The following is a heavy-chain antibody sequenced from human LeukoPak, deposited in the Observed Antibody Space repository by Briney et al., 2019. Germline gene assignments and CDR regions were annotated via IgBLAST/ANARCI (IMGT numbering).Heavy chain of an antibody. V-gene: IGHV3-23*01. Sequence: PGGSLRLSCAASGFTFGNYAMSWVRQAPGKGLEWVSTISGSGGGTYYADSVKGRFTISRDNSKNTLHLQMNSLRAEDTVLYYCVKGRSGSYYDAFDIWGQGTMVTVSS. CDR2: ISGSGGGT. CDR1: GFTFGNYA. D-gene: IGHD1-26*01. J-gene: IGHJ3*02. CDR3: VKGRSGSYYDAFDI.